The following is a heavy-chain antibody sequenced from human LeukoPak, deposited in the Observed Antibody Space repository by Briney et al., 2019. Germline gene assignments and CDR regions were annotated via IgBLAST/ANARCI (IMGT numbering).Heavy chain of an antibody. CDR3: ATVPPGITGTTPNFHYMDV. D-gene: IGHD1-7*01. Sequence: ASVKVSCKVSGYTLTELSMHWVRQAPGKGLELMGGFDPEDSETIYEQKFKGRVTMTEDTSTDTAYMQLSSLRSEDTAVYYCATVPPGITGTTPNFHYMDVWGKGTTVTVSS. V-gene: IGHV1-24*01. J-gene: IGHJ6*03. CDR2: FDPEDSET. CDR1: GYTLTELS.